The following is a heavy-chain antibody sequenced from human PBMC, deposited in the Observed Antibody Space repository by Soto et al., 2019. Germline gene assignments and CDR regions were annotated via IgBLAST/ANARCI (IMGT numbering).Heavy chain of an antibody. Sequence: ASVKVSCKASGYTFTSYGISWVRPAPGQGLEWMGWISAYNGNTNNAQKLQGRVTMTTDTSTSTAYMKRRSLRSDDTAVYYCARSVLDPNIYDYIWGSYRHNFDYWGQGTLVTVSS. V-gene: IGHV1-18*01. CDR2: ISAYNGNT. J-gene: IGHJ4*02. CDR3: ARSVLDPNIYDYIWGSYRHNFDY. CDR1: GYTFTSYG. D-gene: IGHD3-16*02.